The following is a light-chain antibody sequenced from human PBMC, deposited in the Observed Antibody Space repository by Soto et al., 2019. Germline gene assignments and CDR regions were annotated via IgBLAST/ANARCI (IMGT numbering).Light chain of an antibody. Sequence: DIVMTQTPDALAVSLGQRATIHCKSSQSVLSSSRNKNYLAWYQQKPGQPPKLLIYWASTRESGVPDRFSGSGSGTEFTLTISSLQSKDFAVYYCQQCNNWHPLTVGGGTKVDIK. CDR1: QSVLSSSRNKNY. CDR2: WAS. J-gene: IGKJ4*01. CDR3: QQCNNWHPLT. V-gene: IGKV4-1*01.